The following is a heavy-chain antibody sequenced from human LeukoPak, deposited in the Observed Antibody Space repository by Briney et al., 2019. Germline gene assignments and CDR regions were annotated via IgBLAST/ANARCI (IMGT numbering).Heavy chain of an antibody. D-gene: IGHD3-10*01. V-gene: IGHV4-30-4*01. CDR1: GGSISSGDYY. Sequence: SETLSLTCTVSGGSISSGDYYWSWIRQPPGKGLEWIGYIYYSGSTYYNPSLKSRVTISVDTSKNQFSLKMSSVTAADTAVYYCAREGSSGSFDYWGQGTLVTVSS. CDR2: IYYSGST. J-gene: IGHJ4*02. CDR3: AREGSSGSFDY.